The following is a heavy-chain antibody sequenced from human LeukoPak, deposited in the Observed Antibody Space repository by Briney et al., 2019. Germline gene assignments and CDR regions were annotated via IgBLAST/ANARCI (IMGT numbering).Heavy chain of an antibody. D-gene: IGHD3-10*01. V-gene: IGHV3-23*01. J-gene: IGHJ4*02. CDR1: GFTFSSHA. CDR2: ISGSGGST. CDR3: AKGYYYGSGSYSTFDY. Sequence: GGSLRLSCAASGFTFSSHALSWFRQAPGKGLEWVSTISGSGGSTYYADSVKGRFTISRDNSKNTLYVQMSSLRADDTAVYYCAKGYYYGSGSYSTFDYWGQGTLVTVSS.